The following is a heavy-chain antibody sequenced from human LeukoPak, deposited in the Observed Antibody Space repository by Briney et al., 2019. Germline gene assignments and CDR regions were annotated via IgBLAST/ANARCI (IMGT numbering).Heavy chain of an antibody. CDR1: GYTFTTYH. V-gene: IGHV1-46*01. CDR2: INLRGGST. D-gene: IGHD2-21*02. Sequence: ASVKVSCKASGYTFTTYHMHWVRQAPGQGLEWMGIINLRGGSTNYAQKFQGRVTMTRDTSTSTVYMELSSLRSEDTALYYCARATGSVTDRVIDYWGQGTLVAVSS. CDR3: ARATGSVTDRVIDY. J-gene: IGHJ4*02.